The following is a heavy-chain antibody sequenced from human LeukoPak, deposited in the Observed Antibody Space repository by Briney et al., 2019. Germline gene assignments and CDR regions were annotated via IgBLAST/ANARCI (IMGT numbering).Heavy chain of an antibody. D-gene: IGHD4-17*01. J-gene: IGHJ4*02. CDR1: GFTFSSYS. CDR3: ARDHYGDYSSPFDY. V-gene: IGHV3-21*01. CDR2: ISSSSSYI. Sequence: GGSLRLSCAASGFTFSSYSMNWVRQAPGKGLEWVSSISSSSSYIYYADSVKGRFTISRDNAKNSLYLQMNSLRAEDTAVYYCARDHYGDYSSPFDYWGRGTLVTVSS.